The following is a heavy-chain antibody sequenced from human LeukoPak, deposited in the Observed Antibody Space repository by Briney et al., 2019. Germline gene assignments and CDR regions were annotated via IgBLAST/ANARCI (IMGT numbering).Heavy chain of an antibody. V-gene: IGHV4-59*01. CDR2: TYYSGST. Sequence: SGTLSLTCTVSGGSISSYYWSWIRQPPGKGLEWIGYTYYSGSTNYNPSLKSRVTISVDTSKNQFSLKLSSVTAADTAVYYCARGGNVVVTEGYFDYWGQGTLVTVSS. D-gene: IGHD2-21*02. CDR1: GGSISSYY. CDR3: ARGGNVVVTEGYFDY. J-gene: IGHJ4*02.